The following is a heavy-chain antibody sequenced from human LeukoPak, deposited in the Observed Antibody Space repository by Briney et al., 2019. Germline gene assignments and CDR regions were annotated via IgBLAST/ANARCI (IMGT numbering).Heavy chain of an antibody. CDR2: VHGDGNNI. CDR1: GCPFSSYA. CDR3: ARAGVGAPTDY. Sequence: GGSLRLSCAASGCPFSSYAMYWVRQAPGKGLVWVSRVHGDGNNIYYPDSVKGRFTIARDNTKNTPYVQTNSLRTEGTDVYYCARAGVGAPTDYWGRGNLVLVSS. J-gene: IGHJ4*02. V-gene: IGHV3-74*01. D-gene: IGHD1-26*01.